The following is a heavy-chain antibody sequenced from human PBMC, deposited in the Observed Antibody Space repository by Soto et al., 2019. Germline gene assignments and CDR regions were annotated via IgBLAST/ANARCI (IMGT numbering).Heavy chain of an antibody. CDR1: GFTSGDYA. J-gene: IGHJ6*02. CDR2: FKWNSGDV. D-gene: IGHD3-10*01. Sequence: SLRLSCAAPGFTSGDYAMHCVRQVPGKGLEWVSGFKWNSGDVGYADSVKGRFTISRDNARNSLYLQMNSLRPEDRAVYYCAKDRSSGSPYYGMDFWGQGTMVTVSS. V-gene: IGHV3-9*02. CDR3: AKDRSSGSPYYGMDF.